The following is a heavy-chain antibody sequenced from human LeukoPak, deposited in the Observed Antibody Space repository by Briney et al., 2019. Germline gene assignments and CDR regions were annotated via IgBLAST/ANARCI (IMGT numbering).Heavy chain of an antibody. V-gene: IGHV3-23*01. CDR1: GFTFSYYS. Sequence: GGSLRLSCAASGFTFSYYSMSWVRQAPGKGLEWVSGITGSAGSTHYADSVKGRFTISRDNTKNTLYLQMNSLRAEDTAVYYCARDGITMVRGVIIDYGMDVWGQGTTVTVSS. CDR2: ITGSAGST. J-gene: IGHJ6*02. CDR3: ARDGITMVRGVIIDYGMDV. D-gene: IGHD3-10*01.